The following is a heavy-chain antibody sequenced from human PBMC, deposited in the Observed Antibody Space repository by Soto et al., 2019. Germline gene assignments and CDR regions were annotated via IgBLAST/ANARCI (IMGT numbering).Heavy chain of an antibody. CDR3: ARDSQYSTSWQRFDS. Sequence: QVQLVQSGGELKKPGASVKVSCKASSYTFTNYAISWVRQAPGRGLEWMGWVNTYNGNPNYAQIFQGRVTMTTDTSTGTAYMELRSLKSDDSAIYYCARDSQYSTSWQRFDSWGQGTLLTVSS. V-gene: IGHV1-18*01. CDR2: VNTYNGNP. CDR1: SYTFTNYA. J-gene: IGHJ4*02. D-gene: IGHD6-13*01.